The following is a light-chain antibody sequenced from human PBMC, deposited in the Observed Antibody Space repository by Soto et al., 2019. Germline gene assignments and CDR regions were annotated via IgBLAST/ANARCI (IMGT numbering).Light chain of an antibody. Sequence: DIQMTQPPSTLSASVGDRVTITCRASQSISSWLAWYQQKPGKAPKLLIYDASSLQSGVPSRFSGSGSGIEFTLTICSLQPDDFATYYCQQYNSFSGTFGQGTKLEIK. CDR1: QSISSW. J-gene: IGKJ2*02. V-gene: IGKV1-5*01. CDR2: DAS. CDR3: QQYNSFSGT.